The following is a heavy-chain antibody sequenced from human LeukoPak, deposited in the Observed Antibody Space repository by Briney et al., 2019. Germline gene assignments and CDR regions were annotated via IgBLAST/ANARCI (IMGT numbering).Heavy chain of an antibody. Sequence: ASVKVSCKASGYTFTGYYMHWVRQAPGQGLEWMGWINPNSGGTNYAQKFQGRVAMTRDTSISTAYMELSRLRSDDTAVYYCARDGDVDTAMVFYWGQGTLVTVSS. CDR3: ARDGDVDTAMVFY. J-gene: IGHJ4*02. D-gene: IGHD5-18*01. CDR2: INPNSGGT. CDR1: GYTFTGYY. V-gene: IGHV1-2*02.